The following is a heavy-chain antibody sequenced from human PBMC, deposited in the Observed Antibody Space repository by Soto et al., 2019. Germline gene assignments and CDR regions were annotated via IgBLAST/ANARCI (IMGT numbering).Heavy chain of an antibody. CDR1: GFTFSDYY. D-gene: IGHD3-3*01. Sequence: PGGSLRLSCAASGFTFSDYYMSWIRQAPGKGLEWVADMRNDGRDKYYVESVKGRFTMSRDNGKNSLSLQMNSLRVEDTAVYYCARLGLEASVAWFDTWGLGTLVTVSS. V-gene: IGHV3-7*01. CDR3: ARLGLEASVAWFDT. J-gene: IGHJ5*02. CDR2: MRNDGRDK.